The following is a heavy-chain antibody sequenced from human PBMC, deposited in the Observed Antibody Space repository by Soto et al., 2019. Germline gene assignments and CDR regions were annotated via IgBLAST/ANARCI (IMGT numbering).Heavy chain of an antibody. CDR2: VSASGTTI. V-gene: IGHV3-11*01. CDR1: GFTFSDYY. J-gene: IGHJ3*02. Sequence: QVQLVESGGGLVKPGGSLRLSCAASGFTFSDYYMSWIRQAPGKGLDWLSYVSASGTTIYYADSVKGRFTISRDNAKNSLYLQMNRLRADDTALYYCARDHDAFDIWGQGTMVTVSS. CDR3: ARDHDAFDI.